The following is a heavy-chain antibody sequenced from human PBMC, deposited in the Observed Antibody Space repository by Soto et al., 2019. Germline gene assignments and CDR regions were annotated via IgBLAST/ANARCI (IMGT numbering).Heavy chain of an antibody. CDR1: GDTFTSYS. CDR2: ISAYNGNT. Sequence: QVPLVQSGAEVKKPGASVKVSCKASGDTFTSYSISWVRQAPGQGLYWMGWISAYNGNTKYAQDLQGRVTMTTDTSTSTAYMELRSLRSDDTAMYYCARFSGGSYNTYYFYYGMDVWGQGTTVTVSS. CDR3: ARFSGGSYNTYYFYYGMDV. J-gene: IGHJ6*02. V-gene: IGHV1-18*04. D-gene: IGHD2-15*01.